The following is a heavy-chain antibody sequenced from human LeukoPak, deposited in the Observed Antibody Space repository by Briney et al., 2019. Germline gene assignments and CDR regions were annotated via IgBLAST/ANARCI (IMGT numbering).Heavy chain of an antibody. CDR1: GFTFTHYA. CDR3: AKAYYFDY. Sequence: GGSLRLSCAASGFTFTHYAMHWVRQTPGKGLEWVAVIFYDGTIQYYSDSVRGRLIVSRDNPKNTLYLQMNSLRAEDTAVYYCAKAYYFDYWGQGTLVTVSS. J-gene: IGHJ4*02. CDR2: IFYDGTIQ. V-gene: IGHV3-30*18.